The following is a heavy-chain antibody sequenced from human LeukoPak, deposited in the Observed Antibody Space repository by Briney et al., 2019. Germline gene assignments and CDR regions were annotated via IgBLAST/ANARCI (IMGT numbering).Heavy chain of an antibody. CDR1: GYTFTSYG. CDR3: ARDLLVRTVTAFDY. CDR2: ISAYNGNT. V-gene: IGHV1-18*04. D-gene: IGHD2-21*02. J-gene: IGHJ4*02. Sequence: ASVKVSCKASGYTFTSYGISWVRQAPGQGLEWMGWISAYNGNTNYAQKLQGRVTMTTDTSTSTAYMELRSLRSGDTAVYYCARDLLVRTVTAFDYWGQGTLVTVSS.